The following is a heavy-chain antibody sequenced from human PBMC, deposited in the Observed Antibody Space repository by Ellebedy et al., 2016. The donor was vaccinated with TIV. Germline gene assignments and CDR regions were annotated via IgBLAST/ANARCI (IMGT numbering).Heavy chain of an antibody. CDR3: ARVDRAGSDV. CDR1: GFTFSTYW. J-gene: IGHJ6*04. D-gene: IGHD3-10*01. CDR2: IKHDGSEK. Sequence: GGSLRLXCAASGFTFSTYWMSWVRQAPGKGLEWVASIKHDGSEKYFVDSVKGRFTISRDNAKNSLCLQMNSLRAEDTAVYYCARVDRAGSDVWGKGTTVTVSS. V-gene: IGHV3-7*01.